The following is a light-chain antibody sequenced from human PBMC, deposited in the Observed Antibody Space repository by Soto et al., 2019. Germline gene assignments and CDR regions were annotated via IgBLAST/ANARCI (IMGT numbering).Light chain of an antibody. CDR1: QSVRSY. J-gene: IGKJ4*02. Sequence: EIVLTQSPATLSLSPGERATLSCRASQSVRSYLAWYQQKPGHAPRLLIFDASISATGIPAKFSGSGSGTDFNLTISSLEPEDLAVYYCQQRSNWPPLTFGGGTKVEIK. CDR3: QQRSNWPPLT. CDR2: DAS. V-gene: IGKV3-11*01.